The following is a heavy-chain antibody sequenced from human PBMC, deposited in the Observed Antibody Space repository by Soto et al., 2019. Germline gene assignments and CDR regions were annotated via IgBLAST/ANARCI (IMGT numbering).Heavy chain of an antibody. J-gene: IGHJ5*02. CDR2: ISAYNGNT. D-gene: IGHD1-26*01. Sequence: GASVKVSCKASGYTFTSYGISWVRRAPGQGLEWMGWISAYNGNTNYAQKLQGRVTMTTDTSTSTAYMELRSLRSDDTAVYYCARDPGYSGSYGRWFDPWGQGTLVTVSS. CDR1: GYTFTSYG. CDR3: ARDPGYSGSYGRWFDP. V-gene: IGHV1-18*01.